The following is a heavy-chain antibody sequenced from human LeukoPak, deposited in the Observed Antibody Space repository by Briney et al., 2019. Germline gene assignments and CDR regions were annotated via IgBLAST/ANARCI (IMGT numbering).Heavy chain of an antibody. CDR1: GGSTASSSHY. J-gene: IGHJ6*02. Sequence: SETLSLTCTVSGGSTASSSHYWGWIRQSPGKGLEWIAIMYYTGSTYYNPPLKSRVSISVDTSRNQFSLKLTSVTAADTAVYYCARHRIQPPVLMDVWGQGTTVTVSS. CDR2: MYYTGST. CDR3: ARHRIQPPVLMDV. D-gene: IGHD5-18*01. V-gene: IGHV4-39*01.